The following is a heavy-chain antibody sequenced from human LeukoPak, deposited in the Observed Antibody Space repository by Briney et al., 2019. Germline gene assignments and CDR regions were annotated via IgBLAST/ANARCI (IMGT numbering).Heavy chain of an antibody. CDR1: GFIFSIYS. Sequence: KSGGSLRLSCAASGFIFSIYSMSWVRQAPGKGLEWVSSISSRSGYIYYAGSVKGRFTVSRDNAKSTLYLQMDSLRAEDTAVYYCATDRNEGKYYDYWGQGTLVTVSS. CDR2: ISSRSGYI. V-gene: IGHV3-21*01. J-gene: IGHJ4*02. CDR3: ATDRNEGKYYDY. D-gene: IGHD2/OR15-2a*01.